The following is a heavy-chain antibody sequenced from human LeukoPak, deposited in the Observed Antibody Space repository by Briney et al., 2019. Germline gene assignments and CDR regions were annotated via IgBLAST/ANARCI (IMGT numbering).Heavy chain of an antibody. CDR3: AKDMDYGYFDY. CDR2: IRYDGSNK. D-gene: IGHD4/OR15-4a*01. CDR1: GFTFSSYG. Sequence: PGGSLRLSCAASGFTFSSYGMHWVRQAPGKGLEWVAFIRYDGSNKYYADSVKGRFTISRDNSKNTLYLQVNSLRAEDTAVYYCAKDMDYGYFDYWGQGTLVTVSS. V-gene: IGHV3-30*02. J-gene: IGHJ4*02.